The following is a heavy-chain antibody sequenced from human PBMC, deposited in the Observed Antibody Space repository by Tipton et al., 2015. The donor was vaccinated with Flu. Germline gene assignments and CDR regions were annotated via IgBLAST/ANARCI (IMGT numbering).Heavy chain of an antibody. CDR2: IYSGGST. Sequence: QLVQSGGGLIQPGGSLRLSCAASGFSVSSNYMSWVRQAPGKGLEWVSVIYSGGSTYYADSVKGRFTISRDNSKLYLQMNSLRAEDTAVYYCASRRGGDHPYFDYWGQGTLVTVSS. V-gene: IGHV3-53*01. J-gene: IGHJ4*02. CDR3: ASRRGGDHPYFDY. CDR1: GFSVSSNY. D-gene: IGHD4-17*01.